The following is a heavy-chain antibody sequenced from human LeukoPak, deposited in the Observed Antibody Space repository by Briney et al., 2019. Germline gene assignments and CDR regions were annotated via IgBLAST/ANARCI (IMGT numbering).Heavy chain of an antibody. V-gene: IGHV4-59*01. CDR2: IYYSGST. D-gene: IGHD3-9*01. J-gene: IGHJ4*02. CDR1: GGSISSYY. CDR3: ARAFKNYDILTGYEYYFDY. Sequence: KPSETLSLTCTVSGGSISSYYWSWIRQPPGKGLEWIGYIYYSGSTNYNPSLKSRVTISVDTSKNQFSLKLSSVTAADTAVYYCARAFKNYDILTGYEYYFDYWGQGTLVTVSS.